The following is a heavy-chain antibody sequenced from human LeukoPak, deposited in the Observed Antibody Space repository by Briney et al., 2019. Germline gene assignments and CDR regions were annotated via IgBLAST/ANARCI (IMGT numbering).Heavy chain of an antibody. Sequence: GGSLRLSCAASGFTFSSYAMHWVRQAPGKGLEWVAVISYDSYNKYYADSVRGRFTISRDNSKNTLNLQMNSLRADDTAVYYCARGPYSSGWSQLDYWGQGTLVTVSS. CDR1: GFTFSSYA. CDR3: ARGPYSSGWSQLDY. V-gene: IGHV3-30*14. CDR2: ISYDSYNK. D-gene: IGHD6-19*01. J-gene: IGHJ4*02.